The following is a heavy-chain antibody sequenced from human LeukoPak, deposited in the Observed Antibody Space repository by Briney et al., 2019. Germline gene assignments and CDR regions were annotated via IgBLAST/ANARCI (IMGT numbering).Heavy chain of an antibody. CDR1: GGTFSSYA. Sequence: SVKVSCKASGGTFSSYAISWVRQAPGQGLEWMGRIIPIFGIANYAQKFQGRVTITADRSTSTAYMELGSLRSEDTAVYYCAREDFEYSSSSGIFDYWGQGTLVTVSS. V-gene: IGHV1-69*04. D-gene: IGHD6-6*01. J-gene: IGHJ4*02. CDR3: AREDFEYSSSSGIFDY. CDR2: IIPIFGIA.